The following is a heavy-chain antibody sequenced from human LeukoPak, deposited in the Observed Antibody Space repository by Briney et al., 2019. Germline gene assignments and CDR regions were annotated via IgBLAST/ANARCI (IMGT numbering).Heavy chain of an antibody. CDR2: IYSGGST. CDR3: ASTVDSSSYDY. CDR1: GFTVSSNY. J-gene: IGHJ4*02. Sequence: GGSLRLSCAASGFTVSSNYMSWVRQAPGKGLEWVSVIYSGGSTYYADSVKGRFTISRDNSKNTLYLQMNSLRDEDTAVYYCASTVDSSSYDYWGQGTLVTVSS. D-gene: IGHD6-6*01. V-gene: IGHV3-66*02.